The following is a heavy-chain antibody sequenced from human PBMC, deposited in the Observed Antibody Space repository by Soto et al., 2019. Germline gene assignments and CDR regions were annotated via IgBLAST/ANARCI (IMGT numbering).Heavy chain of an antibody. J-gene: IGHJ4*02. D-gene: IGHD6-6*01. CDR1: GFTFSSYA. CDR3: AKAYRGYSSSSHSDY. V-gene: IGHV3-23*01. CDR2: ISGSGGST. Sequence: GGSLRLSCAASGFTFSSYAMSWVRQAPGKGLEWVSAISGSGGSTYYVDSVKGRFTISRDNSKNTLYLQMNSLRAEDTAVYYCAKAYRGYSSSSHSDYWGQGTLVTVSS.